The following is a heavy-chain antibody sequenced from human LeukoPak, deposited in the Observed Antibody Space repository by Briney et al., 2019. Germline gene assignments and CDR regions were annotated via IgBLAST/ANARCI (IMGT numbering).Heavy chain of an antibody. CDR1: GYTFSSYG. V-gene: IGHV1-18*01. Sequence: ASVTVSCKASGYTFSSYGINWVRQAPGQGLEWMGWISVINSGNTRYAQNFQGRLTMTTDTSTTTAYMELRSLRSDDTAVYYCSREFPFCGADCFSGVFDIWGQGTMVTVSS. D-gene: IGHD2-21*02. J-gene: IGHJ3*02. CDR3: SREFPFCGADCFSGVFDI. CDR2: ISVINSGNT.